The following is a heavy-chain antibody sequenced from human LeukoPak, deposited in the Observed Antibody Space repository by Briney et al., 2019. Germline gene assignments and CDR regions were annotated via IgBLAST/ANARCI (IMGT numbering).Heavy chain of an antibody. V-gene: IGHV3-49*03. CDR1: GFTFGDYF. J-gene: IGHJ4*02. D-gene: IGHD6-19*01. CDR2: ISGGTT. CDR3: SRGSGWLSVY. Sequence: GGSLRLSCTASGFTFGDYFMIWFRQPPGKGLEWIGFISGGTTEYAASVKGRFTIPRDDSTSIAYLQMNSLTTEDTAVYYCSRGSGWLSVYWGKGTMVTVSS.